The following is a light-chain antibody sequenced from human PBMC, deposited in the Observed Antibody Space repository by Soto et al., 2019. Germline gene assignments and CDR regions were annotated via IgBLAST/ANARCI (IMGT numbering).Light chain of an antibody. Sequence: QSVLTQPPSVSGAPGQRVTISCTGSSSNIGAGYDVHWYQQLPGAAPKLLIYAFTHRPSGVPDRFSGSKSGTSASLAISGLQSEDEADYYCAAWDDSLNGSWVFGGGTKLTVL. CDR2: AFT. CDR1: SSNIGAGYD. V-gene: IGLV1-40*01. J-gene: IGLJ3*02. CDR3: AAWDDSLNGSWV.